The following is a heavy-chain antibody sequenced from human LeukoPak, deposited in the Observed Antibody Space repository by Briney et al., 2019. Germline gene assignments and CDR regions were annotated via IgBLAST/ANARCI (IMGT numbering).Heavy chain of an antibody. D-gene: IGHD3-22*01. CDR2: ICHSGST. Sequence: SETLSLTCTVSGGSISSGGYYWSWIRQPPGKGLEWIGYICHSGSTYYNPSLKSRVTISVDRSKNQFSLKLSSVTAADTAVYYCARDAYYYDSSGSVDYWGQGTLVTVSS. CDR3: ARDAYYYDSSGSVDY. J-gene: IGHJ4*02. V-gene: IGHV4-30-2*01. CDR1: GGSISSGGYY.